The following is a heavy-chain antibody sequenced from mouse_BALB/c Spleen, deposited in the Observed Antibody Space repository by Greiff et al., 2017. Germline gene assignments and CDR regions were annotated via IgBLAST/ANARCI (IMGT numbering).Heavy chain of an antibody. D-gene: IGHD1-2*01. Sequence: QVQLQQSGAELMKPGASVKISCKATGYTFSSYWIEWVKQRPGHGLEWIGEILPGSGSTNYDEKFKSKGTLTVDTSSSTAYMHLSSLTSEDSAVYYCTRWGYGSYYFDYWGQGTTLTVSS. CDR2: ILPGSGST. CDR1: GYTFSSYW. J-gene: IGHJ2*01. V-gene: IGHV1-9*01. CDR3: TRWGYGSYYFDY.